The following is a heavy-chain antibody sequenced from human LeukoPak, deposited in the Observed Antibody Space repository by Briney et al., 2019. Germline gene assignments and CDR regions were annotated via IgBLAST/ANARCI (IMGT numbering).Heavy chain of an antibody. CDR2: IRYDGSNK. CDR1: GFSFDDYG. J-gene: IGHJ4*02. CDR3: AKDSVPVLLWFGESPYFDY. Sequence: GGSLRLSCAASGFSFDDYGMHWVRQAPGKGLEWVAFIRYDGSNKYYADSVKGRFTISRDNSKNPLYLQMNSLRAEDTAVYYCAKDSVPVLLWFGESPYFDYWGQGTLVTVSS. V-gene: IGHV3-30*02. D-gene: IGHD3-10*01.